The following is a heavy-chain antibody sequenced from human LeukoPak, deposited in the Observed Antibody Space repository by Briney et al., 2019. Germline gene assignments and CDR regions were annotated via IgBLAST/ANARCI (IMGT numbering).Heavy chain of an antibody. V-gene: IGHV3-23*01. J-gene: IGHJ4*02. CDR3: AKSDCDTIGCKLLDY. D-gene: IGHD6-19*01. CDR1: GFAFHNHA. Sequence: GGSLRLSCAASGFAFHNHAMSWVRQPPGKGLEWVSAINSGGDTTAYADFVRGRFTISRDNSKNTLSLQLNTLEADDTAIYYCAKSDCDTIGCKLLDYWGQGTLVTVSS. CDR2: INSGGDTT.